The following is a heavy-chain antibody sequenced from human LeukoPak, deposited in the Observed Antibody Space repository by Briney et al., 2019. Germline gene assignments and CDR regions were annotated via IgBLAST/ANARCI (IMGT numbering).Heavy chain of an antibody. CDR3: ASVPRPGDCSGGSCYSGVYYYGMDV. Sequence: ASVTVSCKASGYTFTSYDINWVRQAPGQGLEWMGWMNPNSGNTGYAQKFQGRVTMTRNTSISTAYMELSSLRSEDTAVYYCASVPRPGDCSGGSCYSGVYYYGMDVWGQGTTVTVSS. J-gene: IGHJ6*02. CDR1: GYTFTSYD. V-gene: IGHV1-8*01. CDR2: MNPNSGNT. D-gene: IGHD2-15*01.